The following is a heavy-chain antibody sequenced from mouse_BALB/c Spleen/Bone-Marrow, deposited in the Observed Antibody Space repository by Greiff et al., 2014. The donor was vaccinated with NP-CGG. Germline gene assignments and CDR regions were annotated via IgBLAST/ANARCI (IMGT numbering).Heavy chain of an antibody. CDR1: GYTFTSYW. V-gene: IGHV1-61*01. CDR2: IDPSDSET. Sequence: QVQLKESGAELVRPGASVKLSCKASGYTFTSYWMNWVKQRPGQGLEWIGMIDPSDSETHYNQMFKDKATLTVDKSSSTAYMQXXXXXSEDSXXYYCARNWAFDYWGQGTTLTVSS. J-gene: IGHJ2*01. CDR3: ARNWAFDY.